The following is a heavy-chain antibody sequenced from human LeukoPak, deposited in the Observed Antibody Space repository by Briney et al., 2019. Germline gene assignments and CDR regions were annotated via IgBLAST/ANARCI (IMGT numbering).Heavy chain of an antibody. CDR2: INHSGST. CDR1: GGSFSGYY. Sequence: PSETLSLTCAVYGGSFSGYYWSWIRQPPGKGLEWIGEINHSGSTYYNPSLKSRVTISLDTSKNRFSLKLSSVTAADTAVYYCARWEGTIHNFDYWGQGTLVTVSS. D-gene: IGHD1-7*01. J-gene: IGHJ4*02. CDR3: ARWEGTIHNFDY. V-gene: IGHV4-34*01.